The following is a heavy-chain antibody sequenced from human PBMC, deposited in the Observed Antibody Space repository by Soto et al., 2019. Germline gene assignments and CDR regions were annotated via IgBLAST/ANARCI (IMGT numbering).Heavy chain of an antibody. CDR3: ATDPAYGHYAPRY. V-gene: IGHV4-30-4*01. D-gene: IGHD4-17*01. CDR2: IYHSGST. J-gene: IGHJ4*02. CDR1: GGSINSGDYY. Sequence: QVQLQESGPGRVKPSQTLSLTCTVSGGSINSGDYYWSWIRQPPGKGLEWIGYIYHSGSTHYNPSLKSRVTTSVGTSKNQLSLRLSSVTADDTAVYYCATDPAYGHYAPRYWGQGTLVTVVS.